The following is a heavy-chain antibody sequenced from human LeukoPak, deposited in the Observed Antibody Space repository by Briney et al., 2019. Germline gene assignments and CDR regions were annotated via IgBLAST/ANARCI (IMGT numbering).Heavy chain of an antibody. CDR1: GFTLSSYA. CDR3: ARDRGVTDFDY. V-gene: IGHV3-30*04. Sequence: GGSLRLSCAASGFTLSSYAMHWVRQAPGKGLEGVAVISYDGSNKYYADSVKGRFTISRDNSKNTLYLQMNSLRAEDTAVYYCARDRGVTDFDYWGRGTRVTVSS. D-gene: IGHD2-21*02. CDR2: ISYDGSNK. J-gene: IGHJ4*02.